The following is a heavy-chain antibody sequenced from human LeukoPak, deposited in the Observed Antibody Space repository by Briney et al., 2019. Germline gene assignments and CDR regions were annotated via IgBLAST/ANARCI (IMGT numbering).Heavy chain of an antibody. CDR2: ISSSSSYI. Sequence: PGGSLRLSCAASGFTFSSYSMNWVRQAPGKGLEWVSSISSSSSYIYYADSVKGRFTISRDNAKNSLYLQMNSLRAEDTAVYYCAISVAGPATFDYWGQGTLVTVSS. CDR1: GFTFSSYS. D-gene: IGHD6-19*01. J-gene: IGHJ4*02. CDR3: AISVAGPATFDY. V-gene: IGHV3-21*01.